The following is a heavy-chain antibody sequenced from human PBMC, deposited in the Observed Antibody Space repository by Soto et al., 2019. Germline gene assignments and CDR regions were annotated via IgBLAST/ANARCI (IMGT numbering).Heavy chain of an antibody. CDR2: IYTSGST. CDR1: GGSISNYY. D-gene: IGHD6-25*01. V-gene: IGHV4-4*07. J-gene: IGHJ6*02. CDR3: AGQSQAETFYSYYGMDV. Sequence: SETLSLTCTVSGGSISNYYWDWIRQPAGKGLEWIGRIYTSGSTNYNPSLKSRVTMSVDTSKNQFSLNLNSVTAADTAVYYCAGQSQAETFYSYYGMDVWGQGTTVTVSS.